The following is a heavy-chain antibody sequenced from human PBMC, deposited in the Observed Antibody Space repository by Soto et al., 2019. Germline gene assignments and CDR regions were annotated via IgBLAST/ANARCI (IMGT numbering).Heavy chain of an antibody. V-gene: IGHV4-39*01. CDR3: ARRIAAVLRYYGMDV. J-gene: IGHJ6*02. CDR1: GGSISSSSYY. D-gene: IGHD6-25*01. Sequence: SETLSLTCTVSGGSISSSSYYWGWIRQPPGKGLEWIGSIYYSGSTYYNPSLKSRVTISVDTSKNQFSLKLSSVTAADTAVYYCARRIAAVLRYYGMDVCGQGTTVTVSS. CDR2: IYYSGST.